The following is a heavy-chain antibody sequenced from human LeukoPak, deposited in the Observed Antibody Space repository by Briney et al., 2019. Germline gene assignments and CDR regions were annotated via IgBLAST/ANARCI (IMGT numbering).Heavy chain of an antibody. CDR2: IYYSWST. J-gene: IGHJ4*02. D-gene: IGHD1-26*01. CDR1: GGSMNNDY. CDR3: ARHWGEYSGSYYGYDY. Sequence: SETLSLTCTVSGGSMNNDYWSWIRQPPGKGLEWIGYIYYSWSTNYNPSLKSRVTISVDPSKSQFSLKLSSVTAADTAVYYCARHWGEYSGSYYGYDYWGQGTLVTVSS. V-gene: IGHV4-59*08.